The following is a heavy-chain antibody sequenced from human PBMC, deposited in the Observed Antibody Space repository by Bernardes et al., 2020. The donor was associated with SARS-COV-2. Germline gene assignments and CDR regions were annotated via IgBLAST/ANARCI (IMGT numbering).Heavy chain of an antibody. V-gene: IGHV3-23*01. CDR1: GFTFSTYT. J-gene: IGHJ6*02. Sequence: GGSLRLSCATSGFTFSTYTMSWVRQAPGKGLEWVSAISGSGGSTYYADSVKGRFTISRDNSKNTLYLQMNSLRAEDTAVYYCAKDYGDSDASYYYYGMDVWGQGTTVTVSS. D-gene: IGHD4-17*01. CDR3: AKDYGDSDASYYYYGMDV. CDR2: ISGSGGST.